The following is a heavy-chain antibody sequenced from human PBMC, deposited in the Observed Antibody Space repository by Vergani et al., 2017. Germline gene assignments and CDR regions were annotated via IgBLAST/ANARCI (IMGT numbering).Heavy chain of an antibody. CDR1: GFTFSSAW. J-gene: IGHJ4*02. Sequence: EVQPVESGGGLVKPGGSLRLSCTTSGFTFSSAWMSWVRQAPGKGLEWVARIRPKTDGETTDYAAPVKGRFTISRDDSKNTLYLQMNSLKTEDTAVDYCATPTKGKLLYYFVYWGQGTLVTFSS. CDR3: ATPTKGKLLYYFVY. CDR2: IRPKTDGETT. D-gene: IGHD3-10*01. V-gene: IGHV3-15*01.